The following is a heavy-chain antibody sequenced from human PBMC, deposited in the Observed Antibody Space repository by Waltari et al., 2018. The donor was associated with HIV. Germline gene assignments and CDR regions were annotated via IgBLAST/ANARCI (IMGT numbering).Heavy chain of an antibody. Sequence: QVQLQESGPGLVKPSETLSLTCTVSGGSISSYYWTWIRPPPGKGLEWIGYIYYSGSTNYNPSLKSRVTISVDTSKNQFSLKLSSVTAADTAVYYCAREYYYDSSGRTIDYWGQGTLVTVSS. CDR1: GGSISSYY. CDR2: IYYSGST. CDR3: AREYYYDSSGRTIDY. V-gene: IGHV4-59*01. J-gene: IGHJ4*02. D-gene: IGHD3-22*01.